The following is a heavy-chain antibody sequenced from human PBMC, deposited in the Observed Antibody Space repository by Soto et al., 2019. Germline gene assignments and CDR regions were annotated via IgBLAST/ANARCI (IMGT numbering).Heavy chain of an antibody. J-gene: IGHJ4*02. CDR1: GFTIRDHY. V-gene: IGHV3-72*01. Sequence: GVSLRLSCAASGFTIRDHYMDWVRQAPGKGLEWVGRSRDKSEGYTTEYAASVKGRLMISRDESKNSVYVQMNSLKTEDTAVYYCVRVMERGSFACWGKGTLVTVSS. CDR3: VRVMERGSFAC. CDR2: SRDKSEGYTT. D-gene: IGHD1-1*01.